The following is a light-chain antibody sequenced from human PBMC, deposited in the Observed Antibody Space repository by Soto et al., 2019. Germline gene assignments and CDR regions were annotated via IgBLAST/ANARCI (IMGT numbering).Light chain of an antibody. Sequence: QSVLTQPPSVSGAPGQRVTISCTGSSCNIGAGYDVHWYQQLPGTAPKLLIYGNTNRPSGVPDRFSGSKSGTSASLAITGLQAEDEADYYCQSYDSSLSAVLFGGGTKLTVL. CDR1: SCNIGAGYD. J-gene: IGLJ2*01. CDR3: QSYDSSLSAVL. V-gene: IGLV1-40*01. CDR2: GNT.